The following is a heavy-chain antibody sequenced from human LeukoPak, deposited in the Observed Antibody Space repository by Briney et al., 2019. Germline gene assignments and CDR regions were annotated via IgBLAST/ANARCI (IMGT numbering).Heavy chain of an antibody. D-gene: IGHD3-22*01. CDR3: ARVYETNGYLY. Sequence: GGSLRLSCAASGFTFSSYAMHWVRQAPGKGLEWVAVISYDGSNKYYADSVKGRFTISRDNAKNTVYLQMNSLRVEDTAVYYCARVYETNGYLYWGQGSLVTVSS. V-gene: IGHV3-30*04. CDR1: GFTFSSYA. CDR2: ISYDGSNK. J-gene: IGHJ4*02.